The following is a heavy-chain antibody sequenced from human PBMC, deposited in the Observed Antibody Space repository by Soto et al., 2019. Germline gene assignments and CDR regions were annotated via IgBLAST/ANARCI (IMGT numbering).Heavy chain of an antibody. CDR3: ASVGYCSGGSCPTHWFDP. Sequence: QVQLVQSGAEVKKPGASVKVSCKASGYTFTSYDINWVRPATGQGLERMGWMNPNSGNTGYAQKFQGKVTMTRNTSISTADMELSSLRSEDTAVYYCASVGYCSGGSCPTHWFDPWGQGTLVTVS. CDR1: GYTFTSYD. CDR2: MNPNSGNT. D-gene: IGHD2-15*01. V-gene: IGHV1-8*01. J-gene: IGHJ5*02.